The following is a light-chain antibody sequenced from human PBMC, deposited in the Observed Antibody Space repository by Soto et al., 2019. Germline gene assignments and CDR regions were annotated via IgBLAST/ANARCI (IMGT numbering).Light chain of an antibody. CDR3: KQRANRLN. CDR2: DAS. J-gene: IGKJ4*01. V-gene: IGKV3-11*01. Sequence: EIVLTHSPATLSLSPLEIATLSFSASQSVSSYLVWYQQKPGQAPRLLIYDASNRATGIPARFSGSGSGTDFTLTISSLEPEDFAVYYCKQRANRLNFGGGTKVDIK. CDR1: QSVSSY.